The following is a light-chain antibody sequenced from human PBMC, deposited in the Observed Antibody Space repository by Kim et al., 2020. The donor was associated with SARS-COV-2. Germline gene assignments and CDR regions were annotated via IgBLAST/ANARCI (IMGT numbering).Light chain of an antibody. Sequence: ASAGDRVTISWRACQDISSYLAWFQQKPEKAPKSLLGAASSLQSGVTSRFSGSGSGTVFTLTISSLQPEDFATYYCQQYYSYPYTFGQGTKLEI. CDR2: AAS. V-gene: IGKV1-16*01. J-gene: IGKJ2*01. CDR3: QQYYSYPYT. CDR1: QDISSY.